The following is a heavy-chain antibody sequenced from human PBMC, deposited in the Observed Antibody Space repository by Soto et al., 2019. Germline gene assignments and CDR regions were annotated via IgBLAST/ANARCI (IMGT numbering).Heavy chain of an antibody. CDR3: ARDYVGPPADY. CDR2: ISSSSSYI. D-gene: IGHD3-16*01. CDR1: GFTFSSYS. J-gene: IGHJ4*02. Sequence: GALSLSCAASGFTFSSYSMNWVRQAPGKGLEWVSSISSSSSYIYYADSVKGRFTISRDNAKNSLYLQMNSLRAEDTAVYYCARDYVGPPADYWGQGTLVTVSS. V-gene: IGHV3-21*01.